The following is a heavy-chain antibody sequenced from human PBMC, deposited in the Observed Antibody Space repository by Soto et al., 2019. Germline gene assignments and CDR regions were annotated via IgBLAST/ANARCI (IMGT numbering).Heavy chain of an antibody. CDR3: AKGGSHYDY. Sequence: QVQLVESGGGVVQPGRSLRLSCAASGFTFSSYGMHWVRQAPGKGLEWGAVISYDGSNKYYADSVKGRFTISRDNSKNTLYLQMNSLRAEDTAVYYCAKGGSHYDYWGQGTLVTVSS. J-gene: IGHJ4*02. CDR2: ISYDGSNK. V-gene: IGHV3-30*18. CDR1: GFTFSSYG. D-gene: IGHD1-26*01.